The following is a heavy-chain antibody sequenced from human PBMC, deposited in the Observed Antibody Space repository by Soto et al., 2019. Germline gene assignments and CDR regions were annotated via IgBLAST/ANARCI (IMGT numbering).Heavy chain of an antibody. J-gene: IGHJ6*02. Sequence: PSETLSLTCTVSGGYISSGDYYWSWIRQPPGKGLEWIGYIYYSGSTYYNPSLKSRVTISVDTSKNQFSLKLSSVTAADTAVYYCAREPHIGWFGELSKRGYGMDVWGQGTTVTVS. CDR2: IYYSGST. CDR1: GGYISSGDYY. V-gene: IGHV4-30-4*01. D-gene: IGHD3-10*01. CDR3: AREPHIGWFGELSKRGYGMDV.